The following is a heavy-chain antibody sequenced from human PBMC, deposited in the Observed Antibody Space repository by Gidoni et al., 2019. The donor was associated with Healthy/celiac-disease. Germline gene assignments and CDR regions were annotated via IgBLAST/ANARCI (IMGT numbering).Heavy chain of an antibody. D-gene: IGHD4-17*01. J-gene: IGHJ4*02. CDR2: IIPIFGKA. Sequence: QVQLVQSGAEVKMRGCSVTVSCKASGGTFSSYAISWVRGAPGQGLEWMGGIIPIFGKANSAKKFQGSVTITANKSTSTAYMGLSSLSSEDTSVYSRAGVYGAYYFDYWGQGTLVTVSS. V-gene: IGHV1-69*06. CDR1: GGTFSSYA. CDR3: AGVYGAYYFDY.